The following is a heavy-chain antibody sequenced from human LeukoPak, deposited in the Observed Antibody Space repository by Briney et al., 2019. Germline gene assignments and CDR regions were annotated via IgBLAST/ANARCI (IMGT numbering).Heavy chain of an antibody. J-gene: IGHJ4*02. Sequence: PSETLSLTCTVSGGSISSYYWSWIRLPPGKGLKWIGYIFYTGSTNYNPSLKSRVTISLDTSKNQFSLRLSSVTAADTAVYYCARRTAVAGDFDYWGQGALVTVSS. V-gene: IGHV4-59*08. CDR1: GGSISSYY. CDR2: IFYTGST. CDR3: ARRTAVAGDFDY. D-gene: IGHD6-19*01.